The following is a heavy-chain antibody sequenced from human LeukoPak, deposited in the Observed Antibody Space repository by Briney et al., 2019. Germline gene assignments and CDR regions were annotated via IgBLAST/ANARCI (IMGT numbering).Heavy chain of an antibody. CDR2: IYIDNT. V-gene: IGHV3-53*01. D-gene: IGHD4/OR15-4a*01. CDR3: ARRACAYSHPYDY. Sequence: GGSLRLSCAASGFTLSSYWIHWVRQAPGKGLEWVSFIYIDNTHHSDSETGRFTISRDNAKNPIYLHINNLRAEDTAVYYCARRACAYSHPYDYWGQGTLVTVSS. CDR1: GFTLSSYW. J-gene: IGHJ4*02.